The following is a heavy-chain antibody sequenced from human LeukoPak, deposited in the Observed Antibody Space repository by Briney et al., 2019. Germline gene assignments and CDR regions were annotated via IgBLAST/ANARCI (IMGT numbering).Heavy chain of an antibody. CDR2: INPSGGST. CDR3: ARGRDGFDP. V-gene: IGHV1-46*01. Sequence: ASVKVSCMASGCTFTSYYMHWVRQPPGQGLEWVGIINPSGGSTNYAHTFQGRVTITSDTSTNTLFMQLSSLRAEDTHGYYCARGRDGFDPWGQGTLVTVSS. J-gene: IGHJ5*02. CDR1: GCTFTSYY.